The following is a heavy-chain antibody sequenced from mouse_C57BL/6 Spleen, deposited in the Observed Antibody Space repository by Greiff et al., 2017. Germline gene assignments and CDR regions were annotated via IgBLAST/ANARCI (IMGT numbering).Heavy chain of an antibody. CDR3: ARPQLGRDYFDY. Sequence: QVQLKESGAELVKPGASVKLSCKASGYTFTEYTIHWVKQRSGQGLEWIGWFYPGSGSIKYNEKFKDKATLTADKSSSTVYMGRRRLTSEVSAVYFCARPQLGRDYFDYWGQGTTLTVSS. V-gene: IGHV1-62-2*01. D-gene: IGHD4-1*01. CDR1: GYTFTEYT. J-gene: IGHJ2*01. CDR2: FYPGSGSI.